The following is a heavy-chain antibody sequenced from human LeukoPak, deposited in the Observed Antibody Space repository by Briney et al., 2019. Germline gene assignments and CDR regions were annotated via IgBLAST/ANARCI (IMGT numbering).Heavy chain of an antibody. CDR1: GYTFTGYY. D-gene: IGHD3-10*01. J-gene: IGHJ4*02. Sequence: ASVKVSCKASGYTFTGYYMHWVRRAPGQGLEWMGWINPNSGGTNYAQKFQGRVTMTRDTSISTAYMELSRLRSDDTAVYYCARHGSGIYGSRGDFDYWGQGILVTVSS. CDR3: ARHGSGIYGSRGDFDY. V-gene: IGHV1-2*02. CDR2: INPNSGGT.